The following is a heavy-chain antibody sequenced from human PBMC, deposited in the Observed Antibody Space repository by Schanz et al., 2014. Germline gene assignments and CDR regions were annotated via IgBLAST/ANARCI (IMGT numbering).Heavy chain of an antibody. V-gene: IGHV1-8*01. CDR2: MNPNSGNT. CDR3: ATNSPFRMVRGSNAFDA. CDR1: GGTFSSST. J-gene: IGHJ3*01. D-gene: IGHD3-10*01. Sequence: QGQLVQSGAEVKKPGSSVKVSCKASGGTFSSSTLTWVRQAPGQGLEWMGWMNPNSGNTGYAQKFQGRVTMTRHTSISTAYMELSGLRSGDTAVYYCATNSPFRMVRGSNAFDAWGQGTMVTVSS.